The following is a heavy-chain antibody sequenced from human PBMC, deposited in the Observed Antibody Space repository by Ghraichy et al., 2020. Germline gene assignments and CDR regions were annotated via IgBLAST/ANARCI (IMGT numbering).Heavy chain of an antibody. J-gene: IGHJ4*02. Sequence: SETLSLTCTVSGGSINSHYWSWIRQPPGKGLEWIGYIYYSGTTSYNPSLKSRVTISIDTSKNQFSLRLNSVTAADTAVYYCARNLNSYSRSSYYWGQGTLVAFSS. CDR2: IYYSGTT. D-gene: IGHD6-6*01. V-gene: IGHV4-59*11. CDR1: GGSINSHY. CDR3: ARNLNSYSRSSYY.